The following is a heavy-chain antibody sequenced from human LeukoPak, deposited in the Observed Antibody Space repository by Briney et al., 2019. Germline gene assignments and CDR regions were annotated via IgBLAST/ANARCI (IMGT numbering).Heavy chain of an antibody. CDR2: ISGSGGNT. Sequence: PGGSLRLSCAASGFTFSRYAMSWVRQAPGKGLEWVSAISGSGGNTYYADSVKGRFTISRDNSKNTLYLQMNSLRAEDSAAYYCAKLRSGTTGNVEIWGQGTMVTVSS. CDR1: GFTFSRYA. D-gene: IGHD1-26*01. J-gene: IGHJ3*02. V-gene: IGHV3-23*01. CDR3: AKLRSGTTGNVEI.